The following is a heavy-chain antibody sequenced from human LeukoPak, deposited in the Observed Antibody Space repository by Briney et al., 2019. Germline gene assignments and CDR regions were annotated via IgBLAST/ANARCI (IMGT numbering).Heavy chain of an antibody. J-gene: IGHJ4*02. CDR1: GYTFTGSY. CDR3: ARANWGDLLDY. CDR2: INTNTGNP. D-gene: IGHD7-27*01. V-gene: IGHV7-4-1*02. Sequence: ASVKVSCKASGYTFTGSYLHWVRQAPGQGLEWMGWINTNTGNPTYAQGFTGRFVFSLDTSVSTAYLQISSLKAEDTAVYYCARANWGDLLDYWGQGTLVTVSS.